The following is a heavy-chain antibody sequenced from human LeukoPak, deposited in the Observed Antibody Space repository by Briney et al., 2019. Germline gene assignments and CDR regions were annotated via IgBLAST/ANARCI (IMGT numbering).Heavy chain of an antibody. V-gene: IGHV1-18*01. CDR3: ARVGTMVRGADYYYMDV. J-gene: IGHJ6*03. D-gene: IGHD3-10*01. CDR1: NYTFIHYG. Sequence: GASVKVSCKASNYTFIHYGISWVRQAPGQGLEWLGWISVYNGNTKNAQKVQGRVTTTTDTSTSTAYMELRSLRSEDTAVYYCARVGTMVRGADYYYMDVWGKGTTVTISS. CDR2: ISVYNGNT.